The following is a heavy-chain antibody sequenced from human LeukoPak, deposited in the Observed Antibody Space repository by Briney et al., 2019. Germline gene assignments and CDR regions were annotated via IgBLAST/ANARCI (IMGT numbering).Heavy chain of an antibody. D-gene: IGHD1-14*01. J-gene: IGHJ4*02. Sequence: SSETLSLTCTVSGGSLNIFYWTWIRQPPGKPLEWIGYIHNSGVTNYNPSLKTRVSISLDTTEKKFSLRLTSVTAADTAVYYCARAFFNGMAHGTLINWGQGILVIVSS. CDR1: GGSLNIFY. CDR3: ARAFFNGMAHGTLIN. CDR2: IHNSGVT. V-gene: IGHV4-59*01.